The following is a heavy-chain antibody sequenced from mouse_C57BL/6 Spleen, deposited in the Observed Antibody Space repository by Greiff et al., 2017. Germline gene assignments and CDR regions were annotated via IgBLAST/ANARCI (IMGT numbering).Heavy chain of an antibody. J-gene: IGHJ4*01. CDR3: ARGESNYAYAMDY. Sequence: EVQVVESGPELVKPGASVKISCKASGYSFTGYYMNWVKQSPEKSLEWIGEINPSTGGTTYNQKFKAKATLTVDKSSSTAYMQLKSLTSEDSAVYYCARGESNYAYAMDYWGQGTSVTVSS. CDR1: GYSFTGYY. V-gene: IGHV1-42*01. CDR2: INPSTGGT. D-gene: IGHD2-5*01.